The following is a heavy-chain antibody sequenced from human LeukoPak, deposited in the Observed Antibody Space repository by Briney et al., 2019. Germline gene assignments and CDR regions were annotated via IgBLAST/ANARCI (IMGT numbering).Heavy chain of an antibody. V-gene: IGHV3-53*01. CDR2: IYSGGST. D-gene: IGHD3-22*01. J-gene: IGHJ4*02. CDR1: GFTVSSNY. CDR3: ARDPDYYDSSGYYGY. Sequence: GGSLRLSCAASGFTVSSNYMSWVRQAPGKGLEWVSVIYSGGSTYYADSVKGRFTISRDNSKNTLYLQMNSLRAEDTAVYYCARDPDYYDSSGYYGYWGQGTLVTVSS.